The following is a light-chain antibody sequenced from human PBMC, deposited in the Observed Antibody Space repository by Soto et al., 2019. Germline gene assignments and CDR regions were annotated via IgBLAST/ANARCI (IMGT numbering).Light chain of an antibody. CDR3: QQYDAYPRT. Sequence: DIQMTQSPSTLSASVGDRVTITCRASQRVNGLACYQQKPGKPPTLLIYKSSALNSGVPSRFSGSVSGTEFTLTISSLQPDDFATYYCQQYDAYPRTFGQGTKVEIK. J-gene: IGKJ1*01. CDR1: QRVNG. CDR2: KSS. V-gene: IGKV1-5*03.